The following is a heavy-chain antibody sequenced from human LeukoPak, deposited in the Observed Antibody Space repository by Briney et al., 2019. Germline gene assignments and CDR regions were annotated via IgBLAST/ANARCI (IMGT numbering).Heavy chain of an antibody. D-gene: IGHD6-13*01. Sequence: SETLSLTCSVPGASIRSFYWSWIRQPPGKGLEWIGYISYSGSTKYNPSLKSRATMSADTAKSQLSLRLDSVTAADTAVYFCAQQVVGTSDTFDIWGQGTMVTVSS. V-gene: IGHV4-59*01. CDR3: AQQVVGTSDTFDI. J-gene: IGHJ3*02. CDR1: GASIRSFY. CDR2: ISYSGST.